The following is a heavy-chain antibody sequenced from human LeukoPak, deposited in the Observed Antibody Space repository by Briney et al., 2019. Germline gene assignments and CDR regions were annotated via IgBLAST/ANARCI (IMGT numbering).Heavy chain of an antibody. CDR2: IYASGST. V-gene: IGHV4-4*07. J-gene: IGHJ6*02. Sequence: SETLSLTCTVPGGSISSYYWSWIRQPAGKGLEWVGRIYASGSTNYNPSLKSRVTMSVDTSKNEFSLKLSSVTAADTAVYYCARAGGTPYAMDVWGQGTTVTVSS. D-gene: IGHD1-14*01. CDR1: GGSISSYY. CDR3: ARAGGTPYAMDV.